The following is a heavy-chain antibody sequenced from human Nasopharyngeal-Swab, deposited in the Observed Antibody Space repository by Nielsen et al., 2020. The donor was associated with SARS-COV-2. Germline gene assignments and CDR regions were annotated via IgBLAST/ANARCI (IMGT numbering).Heavy chain of an antibody. V-gene: IGHV1-8*01. Sequence: ASVQVSCKASGYTFTSYDINWVRQATGHGLEWMGWMNPNSGNTGYAQKFQGRVTMTRNTSISTAYMELSSLRAEDTAVYYCARVPSPRITMVRGARGMDVWGQGTTVTVSS. CDR2: MNPNSGNT. D-gene: IGHD3-10*01. CDR1: GYTFTSYD. J-gene: IGHJ6*02. CDR3: ARVPSPRITMVRGARGMDV.